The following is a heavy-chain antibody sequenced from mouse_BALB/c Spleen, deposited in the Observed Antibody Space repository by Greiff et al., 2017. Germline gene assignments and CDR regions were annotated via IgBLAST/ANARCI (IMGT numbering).Heavy chain of an antibody. Sequence: EVQLVESGGDLVKPGGSLKLSCAASGFTFSSYGMSWVRQTPDKRLEWVATISSGGSYTYYPDSVKGRFTISRDNAKNTLYLQMSSLKSEDTAMYYCASAPYGNYPFDYWGQGTTLTVSS. CDR3: ASAPYGNYPFDY. V-gene: IGHV5-6*01. J-gene: IGHJ2*01. D-gene: IGHD2-10*02. CDR1: GFTFSSYG. CDR2: ISSGGSYT.